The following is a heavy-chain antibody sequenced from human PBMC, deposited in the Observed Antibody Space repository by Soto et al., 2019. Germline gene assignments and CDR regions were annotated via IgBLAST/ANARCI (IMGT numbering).Heavy chain of an antibody. D-gene: IGHD3-10*01. Sequence: GESLKISCEGSGYSFVTHWIGWVRQMPWKGLEWIGIIYPYGSETTYSPAFQGHVTISADKSTNTAYLQWSSLKASDTAIYYCARISPSYPYFYYGMDVWGQGTTVTVSS. CDR1: GYSFVTHW. V-gene: IGHV5-51*01. CDR2: IYPYGSET. CDR3: ARISPSYPYFYYGMDV. J-gene: IGHJ6*02.